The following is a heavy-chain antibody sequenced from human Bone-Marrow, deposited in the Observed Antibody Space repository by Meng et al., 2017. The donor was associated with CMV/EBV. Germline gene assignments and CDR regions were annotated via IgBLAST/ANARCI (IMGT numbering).Heavy chain of an antibody. CDR1: GFTFDDYA. D-gene: IGHD2/OR15-2a*01. CDR3: VRDAKNKFYFDY. V-gene: IGHV3-9*01. CDR2: ISWNSGSI. J-gene: IGHJ4*02. Sequence: GGSLRLSCAASGFTFDDYAMHWVRQAPGKGLEWVSGISWNSGSIGYADSVKGRFTISRDNDKNSVYLQMNSLTAEDSALYYCVRDAKNKFYFDYWGQGTLVTVSS.